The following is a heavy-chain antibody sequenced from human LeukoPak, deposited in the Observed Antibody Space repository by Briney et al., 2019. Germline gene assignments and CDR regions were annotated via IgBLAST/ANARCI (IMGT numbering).Heavy chain of an antibody. CDR3: ARTDVWFDP. CDR1: GDSISSGPYS. J-gene: IGHJ5*02. CDR2: IYHSGST. V-gene: IGHV4-30-2*01. Sequence: SETLSLTCAVSGDSISSGPYSWSWIRQPPGKGLEWIGYIYHSGSTDYNPSLRSRVTISVDKSRNQFSLKLTSVAAADTAVYYCARTDVWFDPWGQGTLVTVSS.